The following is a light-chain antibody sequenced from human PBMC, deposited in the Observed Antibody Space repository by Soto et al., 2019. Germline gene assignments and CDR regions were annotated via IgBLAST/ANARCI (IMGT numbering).Light chain of an antibody. J-gene: IGKJ5*01. CDR2: GAS. CDR1: QSVSSN. V-gene: IGKV3-15*01. Sequence: EIVMTQSPDTLSVSPGERATLSCRASQSVSSNLAWYQQKPGQAPRLLIYGASTRATGISARFSGSGSGTEFILTISSLQSEDFAVYYCQQYNNWPPLTFGQGTRLEI. CDR3: QQYNNWPPLT.